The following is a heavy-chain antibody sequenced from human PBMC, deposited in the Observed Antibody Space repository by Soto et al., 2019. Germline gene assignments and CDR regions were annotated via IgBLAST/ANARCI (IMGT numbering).Heavy chain of an antibody. CDR2: ISYDGSNK. V-gene: IGHV3-30*18. CDR1: GFTFSSYG. D-gene: IGHD3-22*01. CDR3: ANAPDTIQSISSGYYWADY. J-gene: IGHJ4*02. Sequence: AGGSLRLSCAASGFTFSSYGMHWVRQAPGKGLEWVAVISYDGSNKYYADSVKGRFTISRDNSKNTLYLQMNSLRAEDTAVYYCANAPDTIQSISSGYYWADYWGQGTLVTVSS.